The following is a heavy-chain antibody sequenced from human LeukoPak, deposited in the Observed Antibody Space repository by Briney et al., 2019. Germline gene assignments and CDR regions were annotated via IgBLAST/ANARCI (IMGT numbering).Heavy chain of an antibody. D-gene: IGHD4-23*01. J-gene: IGHJ4*02. Sequence: SVKVSCKASGGTFSSYAISWVRQAPGQGLEWMGRIIPIFGTANYAQKFQGRVTITTDESTSTAYMELSSLRSEDTAVNYCARDPHYGGNSPYFFDYWGQGTLVTVSS. CDR2: IIPIFGTA. V-gene: IGHV1-69*05. CDR1: GGTFSSYA. CDR3: ARDPHYGGNSPYFFDY.